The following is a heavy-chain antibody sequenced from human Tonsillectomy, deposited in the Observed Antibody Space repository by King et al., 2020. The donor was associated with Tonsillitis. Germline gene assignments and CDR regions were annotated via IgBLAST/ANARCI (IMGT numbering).Heavy chain of an antibody. V-gene: IGHV3-30*04. D-gene: IGHD3-22*01. CDR1: GFTFSSYA. J-gene: IGHJ3*02. CDR3: ARDRGDTYYYDTGPDAFDI. Sequence: VQLVESGGGVVQPGRSLRLSCAASGFTFSSYAMHWVRQAPGKGLEWVAVISYDGSNKYYADYVKGRFTISRDNSKNTLYLQMNSLRPEDTAVYYCARDRGDTYYYDTGPDAFDIWGQGTMVTVSS. CDR2: ISYDGSNK.